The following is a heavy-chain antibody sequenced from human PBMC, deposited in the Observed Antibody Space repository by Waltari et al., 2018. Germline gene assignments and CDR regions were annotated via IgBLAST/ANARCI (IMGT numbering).Heavy chain of an antibody. V-gene: IGHV4-39*01. J-gene: IGHJ4*02. CDR3: AGGEGARYFDY. CDR2: IYYSGST. CDR1: GGSISSSSYY. D-gene: IGHD1-26*01. Sequence: QLQLQESGPGLVKPSETLSLTCTVSGGSISSSSYYWGWIHQPPGKGLEWIGSIYYSGSTYYNPSLKSRVTISVDTSKNQFSLKLSSVTAADTAVYYCAGGEGARYFDYWGQGTLVTVSS.